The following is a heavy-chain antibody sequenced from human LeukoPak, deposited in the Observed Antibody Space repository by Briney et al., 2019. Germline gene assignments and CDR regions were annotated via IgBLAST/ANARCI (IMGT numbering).Heavy chain of an antibody. CDR1: GYTFTGYY. CDR2: INPNSGGT. V-gene: IGHV1-2*02. D-gene: IGHD3-16*02. CDR3: ARDIVMVAYWFDP. J-gene: IGHJ5*02. Sequence: ASVKVSCKASGYTFTGYYMHWVRQAPGQGLEWMGWINPNSGGTNYAQKFQGRVTMTRDTSISTAYMELSRLRSDDTAVYYCARDIVMVAYWFDPWGQGTLVTVSS.